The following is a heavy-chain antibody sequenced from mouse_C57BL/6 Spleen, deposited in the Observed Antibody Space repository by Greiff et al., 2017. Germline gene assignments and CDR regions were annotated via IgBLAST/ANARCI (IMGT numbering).Heavy chain of an antibody. D-gene: IGHD1-1*01. CDR3: ARIAGAITTVVGAYYFDY. Sequence: QVPLKVSGPGLLQPSPTLSLSCSSSGFSLSTFGMGVGWIRHAPGKGLVWLVHIWWDDDKYYNPALKSRLIISKDTSNNQVFLKIANVDTADTATYYCARIAGAITTVVGAYYFDYWGQGTTLTVSS. J-gene: IGHJ2*01. CDR2: IWWDDDK. CDR1: GFSLSTFGMG. V-gene: IGHV8-8*01.